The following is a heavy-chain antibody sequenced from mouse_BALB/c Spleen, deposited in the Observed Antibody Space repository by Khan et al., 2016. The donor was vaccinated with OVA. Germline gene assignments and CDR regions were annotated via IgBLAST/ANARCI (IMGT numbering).Heavy chain of an antibody. D-gene: IGHD1-1*01. V-gene: IGHV3-2*02. J-gene: IGHJ2*01. Sequence: EVKLLESGPGLVKPSQSLSLTCTVTGYSITSGYAWNWIRQFPGNKLEWMGYISYSGGTSYNPSLKSRISITRDTSKNQFFLQLNSVTTEDTATYYYARGNYYGYYFDYWGQGTTLTVSS. CDR2: ISYSGGT. CDR3: ARGNYYGYYFDY. CDR1: GYSITSGYA.